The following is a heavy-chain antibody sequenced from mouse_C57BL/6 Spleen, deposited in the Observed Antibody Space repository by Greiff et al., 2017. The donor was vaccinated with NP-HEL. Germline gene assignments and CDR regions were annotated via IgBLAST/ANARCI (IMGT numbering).Heavy chain of an antibody. V-gene: IGHV1-15*01. D-gene: IGHD2-4*01. CDR1: GYTFTDYE. Sequence: VQLQQSGAELVRPGASVTLSCKASGYTFTDYEMHWVKQTPVHGLEWIGAIDPETGGTAYNQKFKGKAILTADKSFSTAYMELRSLASEDSAVYYCTREGDDYDVMDYWGQGTSVTVSS. CDR3: TREGDDYDVMDY. J-gene: IGHJ4*01. CDR2: IDPETGGT.